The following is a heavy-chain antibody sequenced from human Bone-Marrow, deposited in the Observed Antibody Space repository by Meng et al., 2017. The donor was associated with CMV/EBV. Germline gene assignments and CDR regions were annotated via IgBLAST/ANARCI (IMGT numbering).Heavy chain of an antibody. CDR1: GFTFSSYA. D-gene: IGHD3-3*01. V-gene: IGHV3-30-3*01. CDR2: ISYDGSNK. J-gene: IGHJ6*02. Sequence: GESLKISCAASGFTFSSYAMHWVRQAPGKGLEWVAVISYDGSNKYYADSVKGRFTISRDNSKNTLYLQMNSLRAEDTAVYYCARVGGRSYDFWSGYPNTYYYYGMDVWGQGTTVTVSS. CDR3: ARVGGRSYDFWSGYPNTYYYYGMDV.